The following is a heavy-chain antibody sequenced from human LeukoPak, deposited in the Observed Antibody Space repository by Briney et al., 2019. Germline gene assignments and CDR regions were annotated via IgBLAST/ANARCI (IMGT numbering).Heavy chain of an antibody. V-gene: IGHV3-23*01. Sequence: HAGGSLRLSCAASGFTFSSYAMSWVRQAPGKGLEWVSVIGSGGGGTYYADSVTGRFTISRDKSKNTVYLQMNSLRAEDTAVYFCANYIWGSYRHYFDSWGQGTLVTVSS. CDR1: GFTFSSYA. CDR3: ANYIWGSYRHYFDS. D-gene: IGHD3-16*02. J-gene: IGHJ4*02. CDR2: IGSGGGGT.